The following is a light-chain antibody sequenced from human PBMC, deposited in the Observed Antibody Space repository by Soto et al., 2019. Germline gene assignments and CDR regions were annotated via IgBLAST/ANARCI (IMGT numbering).Light chain of an antibody. V-gene: IGLV2-14*01. CDR1: SSDVGGYDY. J-gene: IGLJ3*02. CDR2: EVN. CDR3: QAYDYSLTAFV. Sequence: QSVLTQPASVSGSPGQSITISCTGTSSDVGGYDYVSWYQLHPGKAPKLMVFEVNNRPSGVPERFSGSKSGTSASLAITGLQAEDEADYYCQAYDYSLTAFVFGGGTKLTVL.